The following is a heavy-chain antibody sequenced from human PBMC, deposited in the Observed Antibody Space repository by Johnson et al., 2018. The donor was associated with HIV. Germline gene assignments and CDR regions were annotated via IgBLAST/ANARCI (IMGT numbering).Heavy chain of an antibody. Sequence: QVLLVESGGGLIQPGGSLRLSCAASGFTVSSNYMSWVRQAPGKGLEWVAFIRYDGSNKYYADSVKGRFTISRDNSKNTVFLQMNTLRAEDTAVYYCARESLPGYSSSNDAFDIWGQGTMVSVSS. D-gene: IGHD6-13*01. CDR3: ARESLPGYSSSNDAFDI. CDR2: IRYDGSNK. CDR1: GFTVSSNY. J-gene: IGHJ3*02. V-gene: IGHV3-30*02.